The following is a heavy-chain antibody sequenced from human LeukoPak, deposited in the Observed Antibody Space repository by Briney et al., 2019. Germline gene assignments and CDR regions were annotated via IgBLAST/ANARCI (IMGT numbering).Heavy chain of an antibody. CDR2: INPRGGST. CDR3: ARDRVTVTYYYYYYGMDV. Sequence: ASVKVSCKASGYTFTSYYMHWVRQAPGQGLEWMGIINPRGGSTSYAQKFQGRVTMTRDTSTSTVYMELSSLRSEDTAVYYCARDRVTVTYYYYYYGMDVWGQGTTVTVSS. V-gene: IGHV1-46*01. D-gene: IGHD4-17*01. CDR1: GYTFTSYY. J-gene: IGHJ6*02.